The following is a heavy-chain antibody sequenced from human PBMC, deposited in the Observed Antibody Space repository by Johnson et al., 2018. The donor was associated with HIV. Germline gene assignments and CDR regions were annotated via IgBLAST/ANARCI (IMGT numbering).Heavy chain of an antibody. Sequence: QVQLVESGGGLVQPGGSLRLSCAASGFTFSSYAMSWVRQAPGKGLEWVAVISYDGSNKYYADSVKGRFTISRDNSKNTLFLQMNNLRPEDTAVYYCAKETRDSRSAFDVWGQGTLVTVSS. CDR3: AKETRDSRSAFDV. CDR2: ISYDGSNK. CDR1: GFTFSSYA. J-gene: IGHJ3*01. D-gene: IGHD4-11*01. V-gene: IGHV3-30-3*01.